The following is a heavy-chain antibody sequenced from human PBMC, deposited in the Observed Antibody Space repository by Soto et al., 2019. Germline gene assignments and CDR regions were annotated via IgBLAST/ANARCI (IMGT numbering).Heavy chain of an antibody. CDR3: ARNLFGPTYDHNAFDI. CDR1: CYSISSSNW. D-gene: IGHD3-16*01. V-gene: IGHV4-28*01. J-gene: IGHJ3*02. Sequence: SETLSLTCAVSCYSISSSNWWGWVRPPPGKGLEWIGYIYYSGSTYYNPSLKSRVTMSVDTSKNQFSLKLSSVTAVDTAVYYCARNLFGPTYDHNAFDIWGQGTMVTVSS. CDR2: IYYSGST.